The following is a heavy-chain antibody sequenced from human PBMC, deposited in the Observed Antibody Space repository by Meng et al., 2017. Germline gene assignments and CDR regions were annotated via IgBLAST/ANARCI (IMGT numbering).Heavy chain of an antibody. V-gene: IGHV3-73*01. Sequence: GESLKISCAASGFTFSGSAMHRVRQASGKGLEWVGRIRSKANSYATAYAASVKGRFTISRDDSKNTAYLQMNSLKTEDTAVYYCTSPKYYYDSSAQSAFDIWGQGTMVTVSS. CDR2: IRSKANSYAT. CDR3: TSPKYYYDSSAQSAFDI. J-gene: IGHJ3*02. D-gene: IGHD3-22*01. CDR1: GFTFSGSA.